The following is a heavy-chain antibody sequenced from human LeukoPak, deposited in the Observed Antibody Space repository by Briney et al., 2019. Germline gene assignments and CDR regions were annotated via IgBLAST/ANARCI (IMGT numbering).Heavy chain of an antibody. J-gene: IGHJ4*02. CDR1: GFLFGSYS. Sequence: GGSLRLSCAASGFLFGSYSVIWVRQAPGKGLEWVSAISGSGGSTYYADSVKGRFTISRDNSKNTLYLQMNSLRAEDTAVYYCAKDSDYGDYVDYWGQGTLVTVSS. CDR3: AKDSDYGDYVDY. CDR2: ISGSGGST. D-gene: IGHD4-17*01. V-gene: IGHV3-23*01.